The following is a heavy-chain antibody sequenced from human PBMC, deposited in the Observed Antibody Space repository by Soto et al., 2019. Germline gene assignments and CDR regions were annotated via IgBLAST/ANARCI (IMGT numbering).Heavy chain of an antibody. V-gene: IGHV3-72*01. D-gene: IGHD3-10*01. CDR3: AKFVLHANAPGDSYGMDV. J-gene: IGHJ6*02. CDR2: GRNKSKGYRT. CDR1: GFTFSDHY. Sequence: PGGSLRLSCAASGFTFSDHYMYLVRQAPGQGQEWVGRGRNKSKGYRTAYAASVKGRFTISRDDSENLLYLQMNSLKPEDTAVYYCAKFVLHANAPGDSYGMDVWGQGTTVTVSS.